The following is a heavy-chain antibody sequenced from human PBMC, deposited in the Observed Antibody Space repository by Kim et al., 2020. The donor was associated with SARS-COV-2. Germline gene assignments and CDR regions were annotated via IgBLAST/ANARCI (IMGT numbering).Heavy chain of an antibody. D-gene: IGHD3-10*01. CDR3: ARATSAALGNFDY. J-gene: IGHJ4*02. V-gene: IGHV4-31*01. Sequence: YYPPSLKSLVTISLDTSKNQFSLKLSSVTAADTAVYYCARATSAALGNFDYWGQGTLVTVSS.